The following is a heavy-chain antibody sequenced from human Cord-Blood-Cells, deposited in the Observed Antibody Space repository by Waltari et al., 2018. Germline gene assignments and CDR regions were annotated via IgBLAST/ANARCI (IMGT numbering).Heavy chain of an antibody. Sequence: EVQLVESGGGLVKPGGSLRLSRAASGFPFRSYSIIWVRQAPGKGLEWVSSISSSSSYIYYADSVKGRFTISRDNAKNSLYLQMNSLRAEDTAVYYCARDWHWGHGSPGYWGQGTLVTVSS. CDR3: ARDWHWGHGSPGY. CDR1: GFPFRSYS. CDR2: ISSSSSYI. V-gene: IGHV3-21*01. J-gene: IGHJ4*02. D-gene: IGHD7-27*01.